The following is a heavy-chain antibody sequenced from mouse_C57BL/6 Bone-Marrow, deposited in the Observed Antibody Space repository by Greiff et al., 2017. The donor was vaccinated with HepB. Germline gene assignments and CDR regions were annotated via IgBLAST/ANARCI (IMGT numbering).Heavy chain of an antibody. D-gene: IGHD3-1*01. V-gene: IGHV1-50*01. CDR2: IDPSDSYT. Sequence: QVQLKQPGAELVKPGASVKLSCKASGYTFTSYWMQWVKQRPGQGLEWIGEIDPSDSYTNYNQKFKGKATLTVDTSSSTAYMQLSSLTSEDSAVYYCARPPSGDYWGQGTSVTVSS. CDR1: GYTFTSYW. CDR3: ARPPSGDY. J-gene: IGHJ4*01.